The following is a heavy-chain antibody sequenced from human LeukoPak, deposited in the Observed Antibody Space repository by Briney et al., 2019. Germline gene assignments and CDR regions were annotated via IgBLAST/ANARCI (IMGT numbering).Heavy chain of an antibody. CDR3: ASHIDWYFDL. CDR2: IYYSGST. D-gene: IGHD5-12*01. J-gene: IGHJ2*01. Sequence: SQTLSLTCTVSGGSISSGGYYWSWIRQHPGKSLEWIGYIYYSGSTYYNPSLKSRVTISVDTSKNQFSLKLSSVTAADTAVYYCASHIDWYFDLWGRGTLVTVSS. V-gene: IGHV4-31*03. CDR1: GGSISSGGYY.